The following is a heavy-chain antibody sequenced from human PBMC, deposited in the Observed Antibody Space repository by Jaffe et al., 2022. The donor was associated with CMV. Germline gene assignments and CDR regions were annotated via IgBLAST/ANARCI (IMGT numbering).Heavy chain of an antibody. CDR3: ARGEATIGYCSGGSCQVYNWFDP. CDR1: GGTFSSYA. V-gene: IGHV1-69*01. J-gene: IGHJ5*02. Sequence: QVQLVQSGAEVKKPGSSVKVSCKASGGTFSSYAISWVRQAPGQGLEWMGGIIPIFGTANYAQKFQGRVTITADESTSTAYMELSSLRSEDTAVYYCARGEATIGYCSGGSCQVYNWFDPWGQGTLVTVSS. CDR2: IIPIFGTA. D-gene: IGHD2-15*01.